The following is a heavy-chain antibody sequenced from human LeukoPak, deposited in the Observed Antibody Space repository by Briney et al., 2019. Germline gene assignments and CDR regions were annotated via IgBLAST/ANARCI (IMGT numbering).Heavy chain of an antibody. Sequence: GASVRVSCKASGGNIDNFAISWVRQAPGQGLEWMGGLSPLLTTYAQKFRGRVTISADESTNTVYMDLSTLTSEDTAVYFCARDREVAARPGGWLDPWGQGTQVTVSS. J-gene: IGHJ5*02. CDR2: LSPLLTT. CDR1: GGNIDNFA. V-gene: IGHV1-69*10. D-gene: IGHD6-6*01. CDR3: ARDREVAARPGGWLDP.